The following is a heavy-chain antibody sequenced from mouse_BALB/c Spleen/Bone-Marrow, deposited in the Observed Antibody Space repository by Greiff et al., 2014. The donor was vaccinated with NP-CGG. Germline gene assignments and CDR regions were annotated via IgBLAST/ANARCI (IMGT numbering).Heavy chain of an antibody. V-gene: IGHV5-17*02. J-gene: IGHJ4*01. CDR1: GFTFSSFG. D-gene: IGHD2-4*01. CDR3: ARYTMITTGYYYAMDY. CDR2: ISSGSSTI. Sequence: DVQLVESGGGLVQPGGSRKVSCAASGFTFSSFGMHWVRQAPEKGLEWVAYISSGSSTIYYADTVKGRFTISRDNPKNTLFLQMTSLRSEDTAMYYCARYTMITTGYYYAMDYWGQGTSVTVSS.